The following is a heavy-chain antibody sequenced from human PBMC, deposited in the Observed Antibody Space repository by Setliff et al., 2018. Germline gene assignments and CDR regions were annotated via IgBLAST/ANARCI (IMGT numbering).Heavy chain of an antibody. J-gene: IGHJ5*02. V-gene: IGHV3-7*03. Sequence: HPGGSLRLSCVTSGFAFTSYDMTWVRQAPGKGLEWVADIRQDATNKYYVDSVEGRFTISRDNSKNSLFLEMNSLRVEDTALYQCAREIWNMYDNSWSGYSDLWGQGTLVTVSS. CDR3: AREIWNMYDNSWSGYSDL. CDR2: IRQDATNK. D-gene: IGHD3-3*01. CDR1: GFAFTSYD.